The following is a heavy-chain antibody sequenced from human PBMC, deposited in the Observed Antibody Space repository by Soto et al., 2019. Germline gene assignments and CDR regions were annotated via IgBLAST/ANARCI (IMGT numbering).Heavy chain of an antibody. J-gene: IGHJ4*02. Sequence: SETLSPTFTVSGCSLSSYYLSWVRPPPGKGLEWIGYIYYSGSTNYNPSLKSRVAISVDTSKNQFSLKLSSVTAADTAVYYCARGYYDILTGYSGFDYWGQGTLVTVSS. CDR2: IYYSGST. V-gene: IGHV4-59*01. CDR1: GCSLSSYY. CDR3: ARGYYDILTGYSGFDY. D-gene: IGHD3-9*01.